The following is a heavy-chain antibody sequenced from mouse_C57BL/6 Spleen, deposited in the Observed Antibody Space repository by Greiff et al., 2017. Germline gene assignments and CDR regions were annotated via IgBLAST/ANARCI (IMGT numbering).Heavy chain of an antibody. CDR1: GYTFTSYW. D-gene: IGHD1-1*01. J-gene: IGHJ1*03. CDR2: IDPNSGGT. Sequence: QVQLQQPGAELVKPGASVKLSCKASGYTFTSYWMHWVKQRPGRGLEWIGRIDPNSGGTKYNEKFKSKATLTVDKPSSTAYMQLSSLTSEDSAVYYCARWFTTVELGGWYFDVWGTGTTVTVSS. CDR3: ARWFTTVELGGWYFDV. V-gene: IGHV1-72*01.